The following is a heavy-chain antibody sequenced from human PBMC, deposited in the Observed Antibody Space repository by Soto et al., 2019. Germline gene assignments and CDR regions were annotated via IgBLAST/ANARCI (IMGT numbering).Heavy chain of an antibody. CDR2: INPNSGGT. V-gene: IGHV1-2*02. D-gene: IGHD3-22*01. CDR3: ARDPYYYDSSGYYYPSWFDP. J-gene: IGHJ5*02. Sequence: ASVKVSCKASGYTFTGYYMHWVRQAPGQGLEWMGWINPNSGGTNYAQKFQGRVTMTRDTSISTAYMELSRLRSDDTAVYYCARDPYYYDSSGYYYPSWFDPWGQGTLVTVSS. CDR1: GYTFTGYY.